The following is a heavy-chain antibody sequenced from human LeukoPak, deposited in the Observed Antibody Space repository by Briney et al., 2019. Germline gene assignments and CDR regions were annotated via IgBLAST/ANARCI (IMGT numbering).Heavy chain of an antibody. V-gene: IGHV4-61*02. CDR2: IYTSGST. D-gene: IGHD6-19*01. J-gene: IGHJ4*02. CDR3: ARVAVAGMVDY. Sequence: SETLSRTCTVSGGSISSGSYYWSWIRQPAGKGLEWIGRIYTSGSTNYNPSLKSRVTISVDTSKNQFSLKLSSVTAADTAVYYCARVAVAGMVDYWGQGTLVTVSP. CDR1: GGSISSGSYY.